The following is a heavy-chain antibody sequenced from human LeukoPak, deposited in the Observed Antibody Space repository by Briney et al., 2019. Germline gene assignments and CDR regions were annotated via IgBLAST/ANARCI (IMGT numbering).Heavy chain of an antibody. V-gene: IGHV3-73*01. CDR1: GFTFSGSA. J-gene: IGHJ4*02. D-gene: IGHD6-19*01. CDR3: TGQYSSGWYYFDY. CDR2: IRSKANSYAT. Sequence: PGGSLRLSCAASGFTFSGSAMHGVRQASGKGLEWVGRIRSKANSYATAYAASVKGSFTISRDDSKNTAYLQMNSLKTEDTAVYYCTGQYSSGWYYFDYWGQGTLVTVSS.